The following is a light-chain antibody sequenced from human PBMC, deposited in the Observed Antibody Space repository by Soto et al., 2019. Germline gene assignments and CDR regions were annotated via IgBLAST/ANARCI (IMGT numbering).Light chain of an antibody. CDR3: QKYNSAPWT. V-gene: IGKV1-27*01. Sequence: DIQMTQSPSSLSAFVGDRVTITCRASQGISNYLAWYQQKPGKVPKLLIYEASTLQTGVPSRFSGSGSGTDFTLTISSLQPEDVATYYCQKYNSAPWTFGQGTKVDIK. CDR2: EAS. J-gene: IGKJ1*01. CDR1: QGISNY.